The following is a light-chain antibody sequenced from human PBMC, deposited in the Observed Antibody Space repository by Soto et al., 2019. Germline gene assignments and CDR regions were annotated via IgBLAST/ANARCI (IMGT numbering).Light chain of an antibody. Sequence: QSVLTQPPSLSVAPGQRVTISCTGSSSNIGAGYDVHWYPQLPGTAPKRLMYGNSNRPSGVPDRFSGAKSGTAASLAITGLQAEDEADYYCQSYDRSLSVVFGGGTKLTVL. CDR1: SSNIGAGYD. V-gene: IGLV1-40*01. J-gene: IGLJ2*01. CDR2: GNS. CDR3: QSYDRSLSVV.